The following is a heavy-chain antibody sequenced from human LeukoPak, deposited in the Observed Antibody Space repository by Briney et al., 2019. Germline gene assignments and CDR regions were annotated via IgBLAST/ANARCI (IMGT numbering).Heavy chain of an antibody. V-gene: IGHV4-34*01. CDR3: ARPGDSSRWSNVNLSFDI. CDR2: IYYSGST. CDR1: GGSLNGHY. Sequence: SETLSLTCAVYGGSLNGHYWSWIRQPPGKGLEWNGNIYYSGSTYYNPSLKSRVTISVDTSKNQFSLKLSSVTAADTAVYYCARPGDSSRWSNVNLSFDIWGQGTMVTVSS. D-gene: IGHD6-13*01. J-gene: IGHJ3*02.